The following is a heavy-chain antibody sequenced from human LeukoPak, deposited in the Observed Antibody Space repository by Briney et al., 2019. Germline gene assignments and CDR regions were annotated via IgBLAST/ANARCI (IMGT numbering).Heavy chain of an antibody. V-gene: IGHV3-49*03. J-gene: IGHJ6*02. CDR1: GFTFGDYA. Sequence: PGVSLRLTCTASGFTFGDYAMSWFRQAPGKGLEWVGFIRSKAYGGTTEYAASVKGRFTISRDDSKSIAYLQMNSLKTEDTAVYYCTRGYGDYYYYYGMDVWGQGTTVTVSS. CDR2: IRSKAYGGTT. D-gene: IGHD4-17*01. CDR3: TRGYGDYYYYYGMDV.